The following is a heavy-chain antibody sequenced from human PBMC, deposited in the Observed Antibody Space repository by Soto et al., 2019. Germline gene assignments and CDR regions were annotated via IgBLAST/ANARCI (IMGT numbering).Heavy chain of an antibody. V-gene: IGHV1-18*01. D-gene: IGHD3-3*01. CDR3: ARMVTADYDFWSGYFNPYYYYYGMDV. CDR1: GYTFTSYG. J-gene: IGHJ6*02. CDR2: ISAYNGNT. Sequence: XSVKVSCKASGYTFTSYGISWVRQAPVQGLEWMGWISAYNGNTNYAQKLQGRVTMTTDTSTSTAYMELRSLRSDDTAVYYCARMVTADYDFWSGYFNPYYYYYGMDVWGQGTTVTVSS.